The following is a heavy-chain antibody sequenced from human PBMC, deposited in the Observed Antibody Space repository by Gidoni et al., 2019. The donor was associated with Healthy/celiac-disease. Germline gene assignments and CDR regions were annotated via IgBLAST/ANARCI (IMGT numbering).Heavy chain of an antibody. CDR3: ASPNTIFGVAQRYYFDY. Sequence: QVQLVQSGAEVKKPGSSVKVSCKASGGTFSSYAISWVRQAPGQGLEWMGGIIPIFGTANYAQKFQGRVTITADESTSTAYMELSSLRSEDTAVYYCASPNTIFGVAQRYYFDYWGQGTLVTVSS. CDR2: IIPIFGTA. J-gene: IGHJ4*02. V-gene: IGHV1-69*01. CDR1: GGTFSSYA. D-gene: IGHD3-3*01.